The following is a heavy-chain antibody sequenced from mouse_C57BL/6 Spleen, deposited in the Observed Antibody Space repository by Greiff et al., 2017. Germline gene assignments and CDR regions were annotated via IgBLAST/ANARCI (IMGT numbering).Heavy chain of an antibody. J-gene: IGHJ3*01. V-gene: IGHV10-1*01. Sequence: EVKLVESGGGLVQPKGSLKLSCEASGFSFNTYAMNWVRQAPGKGLEWVARIRSKSNNYATYYADSVKDRFTISRDDSESMLYLQRINLKTVDTAMYYCLRQSGFAYWGQGTLVTVSA. CDR2: IRSKSNNYAT. CDR1: GFSFNTYA. CDR3: LRQSGFAY.